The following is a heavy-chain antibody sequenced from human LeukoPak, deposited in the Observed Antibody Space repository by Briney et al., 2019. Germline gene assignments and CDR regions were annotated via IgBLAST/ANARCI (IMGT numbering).Heavy chain of an antibody. V-gene: IGHV4-38-2*02. CDR3: AKSNGYGLVDI. CDR1: GYSISSGYY. Sequence: PSETLSLTCTVSGYSISSGYYWGWIRQPPGKGLEWIGSIYHSGSTYYNPSLKSRVTVSVDTSKNQFSLKLSSLTAADTAVYYCAKSNGYGLVDIWGQGTMVTVSS. D-gene: IGHD3-10*01. J-gene: IGHJ3*02. CDR2: IYHSGST.